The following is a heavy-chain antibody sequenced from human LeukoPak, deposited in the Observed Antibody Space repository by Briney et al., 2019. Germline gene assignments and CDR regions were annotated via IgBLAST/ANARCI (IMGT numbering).Heavy chain of an antibody. V-gene: IGHV3-23*01. Sequence: GGSLRLSCAASGFTFDDYAMRWVRQAPGKGLEWVSGISGSGDSTYYADSVKGRFTISRDNSKNTLYLQMNSLRAEDTAVYYGAKYGGESGVAFDSWGQGTLVTVSS. J-gene: IGHJ4*02. D-gene: IGHD2-21*01. CDR2: ISGSGDST. CDR1: GFTFDDYA. CDR3: AKYGGESGVAFDS.